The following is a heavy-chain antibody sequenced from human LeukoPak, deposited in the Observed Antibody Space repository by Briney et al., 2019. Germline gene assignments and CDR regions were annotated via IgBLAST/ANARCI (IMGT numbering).Heavy chain of an antibody. CDR3: ARGGKEWYYYYYGMDV. J-gene: IGHJ6*02. CDR1: GGSISSYY. Sequence: SETLSLPCTVSGGSISSYYWRWIRQPAGKGLKCIGRIYTSGSTNYSPSIKSRVTMSVDTSKNQFSLKLSSVTAADTAVYYCARGGKEWYYYYYGMDVWGQGTTVTVSS. V-gene: IGHV4-4*07. CDR2: IYTSGST. D-gene: IGHD3-3*01.